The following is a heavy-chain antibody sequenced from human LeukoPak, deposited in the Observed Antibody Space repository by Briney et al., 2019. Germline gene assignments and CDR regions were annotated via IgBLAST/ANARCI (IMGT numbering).Heavy chain of an antibody. CDR1: GFTFSSYS. V-gene: IGHV3-21*01. J-gene: IGHJ4*02. CDR2: ISSSSSYI. D-gene: IGHD3-22*01. CDR3: ARDQEITMIVVAVGFDC. Sequence: GGSLRLSCAASGFTFSSYSMNWVRQAPGKGLEWVSSISSSSSYIYYADSVKGRFTISRDNAKNSLYLQMNSLRAGDTAVYYCARDQEITMIVVAVGFDCWGQGTLVTVSS.